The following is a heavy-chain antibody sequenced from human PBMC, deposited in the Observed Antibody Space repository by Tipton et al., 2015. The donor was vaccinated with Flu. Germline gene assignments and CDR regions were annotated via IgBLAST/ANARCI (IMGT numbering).Heavy chain of an antibody. CDR3: ARAKSGAFDI. V-gene: IGHV4-61*02. J-gene: IGHJ3*02. CDR1: GDSISSGSYY. Sequence: TLSLTCTVSGDSISSGSYYWSWIRQPAGKGLEWIGRIYTTGTTNYNPSLKSRPTISVDTAKNQFSLKLTSVTAADTAMYYCARAKSGAFDIWGQGTWVTVSS. CDR2: IYTTGTT.